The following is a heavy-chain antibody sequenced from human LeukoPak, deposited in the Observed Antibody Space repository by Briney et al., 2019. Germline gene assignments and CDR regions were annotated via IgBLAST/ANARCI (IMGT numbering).Heavy chain of an antibody. J-gene: IGHJ4*02. Sequence: PSETLSLTCAVYGGSFSGYYWSWIRQPPGKGLEWIGEINHSGSTNYNPSLNSRVTISVDTSKNQFSLKLSSVTAADTAVYYCARGFMVRGVIGGFLDYWGQGTLVTVSS. CDR2: INHSGST. V-gene: IGHV4-34*01. D-gene: IGHD3-10*01. CDR3: ARGFMVRGVIGGFLDY. CDR1: GGSFSGYY.